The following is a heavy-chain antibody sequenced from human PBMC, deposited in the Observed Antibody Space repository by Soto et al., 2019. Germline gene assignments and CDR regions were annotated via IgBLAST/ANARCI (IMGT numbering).Heavy chain of an antibody. V-gene: IGHV3-48*01. D-gene: IGHD5-18*01. CDR2: ISSSSSTI. CDR1: GFTFSSYS. J-gene: IGHJ4*02. CDR3: AGDYSRYGPFDY. Sequence: EVQLVESGGGLVQPGGSLRLSCAASGFTFSSYSMNWVRQAPGKGLEWVSYISSSSSTIYYADSVKGRFTISRDNAKNSLYLQMNTLTAENTAVYYCAGDYSRYGPFDYGAQGTLVTVSS.